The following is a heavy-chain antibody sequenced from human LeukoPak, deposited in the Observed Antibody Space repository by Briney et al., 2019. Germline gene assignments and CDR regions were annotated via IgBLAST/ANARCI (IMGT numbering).Heavy chain of an antibody. CDR3: ARGIVGAVAFDI. CDR2: IYIGGDT. CDR1: GFTVSTNY. Sequence: GGSLRLSCAASGFTVSTNYMSWVRQAPGKGLEWVSVIYIGGDTYYADSVKGRFTISRDNSKNTLYLRMHTLRAEDTAVYYCARGIVGAVAFDIWGQGTMVTISS. D-gene: IGHD1-26*01. J-gene: IGHJ3*02. V-gene: IGHV3-53*01.